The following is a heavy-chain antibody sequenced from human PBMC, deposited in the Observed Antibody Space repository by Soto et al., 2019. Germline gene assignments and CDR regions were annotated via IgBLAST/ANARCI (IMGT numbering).Heavy chain of an antibody. J-gene: IGHJ4*02. D-gene: IGHD6-6*01. Sequence: SETLSLTCAVYGGSFSGYYWSWIRQPPGKGLEWIGEINHSVSTNYNPSLKSRVTISVDTSKNQFSLKLSSVTAADTAVYYCARSYSSSSPLYFDYWGQGTLVPVSS. V-gene: IGHV4-34*01. CDR3: ARSYSSSSPLYFDY. CDR2: INHSVST. CDR1: GGSFSGYY.